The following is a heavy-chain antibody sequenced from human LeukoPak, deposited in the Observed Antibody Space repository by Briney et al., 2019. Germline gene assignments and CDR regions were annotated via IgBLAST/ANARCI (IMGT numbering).Heavy chain of an antibody. Sequence: GRSLRLPCAASGFAFSRYGMHWVRQAPGKGLEWVAVIWYDGSNKYYADSVKGRFTISRDNSKNTLYLQMNSLRAEDTAVYYCARDSAPYSSSSSGYYYGMDVWGQGTTVTVSS. CDR2: IWYDGSNK. J-gene: IGHJ6*02. V-gene: IGHV3-33*01. D-gene: IGHD6-6*01. CDR1: GFAFSRYG. CDR3: ARDSAPYSSSSSGYYYGMDV.